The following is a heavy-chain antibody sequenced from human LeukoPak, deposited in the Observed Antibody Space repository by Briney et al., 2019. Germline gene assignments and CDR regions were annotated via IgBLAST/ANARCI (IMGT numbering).Heavy chain of an antibody. CDR2: IYASEST. Sequence: PSQTLSLTCTVSGGSISSGSYYWNWIRQPAGKGLEWIGRIYASESTNYNPSLKSRVTMSVDTSKNQFSLKLSSVTAADTAVYYCAREGFYDFWSGYDVDCWGQGTLVTVSS. J-gene: IGHJ4*02. CDR1: GGSISSGSYY. D-gene: IGHD3-3*01. V-gene: IGHV4-61*02. CDR3: AREGFYDFWSGYDVDC.